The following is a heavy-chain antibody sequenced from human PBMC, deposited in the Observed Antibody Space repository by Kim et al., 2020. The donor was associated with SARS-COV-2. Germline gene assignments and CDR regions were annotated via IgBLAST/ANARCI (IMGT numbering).Heavy chain of an antibody. CDR3: AKNQYYYDSSGYYPGY. CDR2: ISGDGGST. D-gene: IGHD3-22*01. Sequence: GSLRLSCAASGFTFDDYAMHWVRQAPGKGLEWVSLISGDGGSTYYADSVKGRFTISRDNSKNSLYLQMNSLRTEDTALYYCAKNQYYYDSSGYYPGYWGQGTLVTVSS. V-gene: IGHV3-43*02. CDR1: GFTFDDYA. J-gene: IGHJ4*02.